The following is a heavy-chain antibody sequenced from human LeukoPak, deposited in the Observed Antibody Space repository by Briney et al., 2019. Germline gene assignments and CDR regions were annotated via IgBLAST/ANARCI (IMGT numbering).Heavy chain of an antibody. Sequence: GGSLRLSCVASGFTFSSYWMHWVRQDPRKGLVWVSRINGDGRNINYADSVRGRFTISRDNAKNTLYLQMNSLRAEDTAVYYCAREGGGDYAHAFDIWGQGTMVTVSS. CDR3: AREGGGDYAHAFDI. V-gene: IGHV3-74*01. J-gene: IGHJ3*02. D-gene: IGHD4-17*01. CDR2: INGDGRNI. CDR1: GFTFSSYW.